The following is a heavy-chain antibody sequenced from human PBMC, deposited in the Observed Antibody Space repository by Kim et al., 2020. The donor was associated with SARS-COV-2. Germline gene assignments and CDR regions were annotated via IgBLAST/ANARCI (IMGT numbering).Heavy chain of an antibody. CDR3: ATAFVSGSYCSYGRYV. D-gene: IGHD3-16*01. Sequence: ASVKVSCKVSGYTLTELSMHLLRQAPGKVLECMGGFDPYYFHTIYSKKFQGRVTMTEDTSTDTAYMELSSLRSEDTAVYYCATAFVSGSYCSYGRYVWGPGTTVTVSS. CDR1: GYTLTELS. V-gene: IGHV1-24*01. CDR2: FDPYYFHT. J-gene: IGHJ6*02.